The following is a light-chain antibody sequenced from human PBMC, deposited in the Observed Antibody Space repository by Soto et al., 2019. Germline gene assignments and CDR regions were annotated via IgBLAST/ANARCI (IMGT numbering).Light chain of an antibody. CDR2: GAS. J-gene: IGKJ5*01. CDR1: TSVDFP. Sequence: VGRQCPATLSLSPWKKTNLSFRASTSVDFPLAWYQQKPGKAPRPLIYGASTRAIGIPARFSGSGSGTDLTRNISRLCRDDIAGYSGQQYALFPYTFGQGTRLDI. V-gene: IGKV3-15*01. CDR3: QQYALFPYT.